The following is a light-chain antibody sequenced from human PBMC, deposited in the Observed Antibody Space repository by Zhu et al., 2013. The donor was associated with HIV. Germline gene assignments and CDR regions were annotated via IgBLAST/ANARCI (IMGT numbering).Light chain of an antibody. CDR2: QDT. CDR1: ALPKQY. J-gene: IGLJ2*01. V-gene: IGLV3-1*01. Sequence: SYELTQPPSVSVSPGQTARITCSGDALPKQYAYWYQQKPGQSPVLVIYQDTKRPSGIPERFSGSNSGNTATLTISGTQAMDEADYYCQAWDSRTAVFGGGTKLTVL. CDR3: QAWDSRTAV.